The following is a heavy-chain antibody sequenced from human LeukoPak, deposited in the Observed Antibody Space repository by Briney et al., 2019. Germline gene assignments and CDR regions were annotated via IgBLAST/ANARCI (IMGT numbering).Heavy chain of an antibody. CDR1: GYTFTGYY. J-gene: IGHJ4*02. D-gene: IGHD5-18*01. CDR3: ARAPTAMDPFDY. Sequence: APVKVSCKASGYTFTGYYMHWVRQAPGQGLEWMGWINPNSGGTNYAQKFQGRVTMTRDTSISTAYMELSRLRSDDTAVYYCARAPTAMDPFDYWGQGTLVTVSS. CDR2: INPNSGGT. V-gene: IGHV1-2*02.